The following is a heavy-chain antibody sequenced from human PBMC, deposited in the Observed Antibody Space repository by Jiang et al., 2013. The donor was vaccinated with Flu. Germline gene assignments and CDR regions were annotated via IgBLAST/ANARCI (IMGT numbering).Heavy chain of an antibody. CDR2: IDWDDDK. D-gene: IGHD2-21*02. CDR3: ARIKISGVVTRGYFDH. Sequence: KPTQTLTLTCTFSGFSLKTYGMCVSWIRQPPGKALEWLARIDWDDDKYYSTSLKTRLTISKDTSKNQVVLTMTNMDPVDTATYYCARIKISGVVTRGYFDHWGQGTLVTVSS. CDR1: GFSLKTYGMC. J-gene: IGHJ4*02. V-gene: IGHV2-70*11.